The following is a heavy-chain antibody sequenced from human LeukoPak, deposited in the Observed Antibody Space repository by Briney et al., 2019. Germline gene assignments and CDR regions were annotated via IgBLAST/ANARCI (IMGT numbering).Heavy chain of an antibody. CDR2: IYYSGST. Sequence: SETLSLTCTVSGGSFSSSSYYWGWIRQPPGKGLEWIGIIYYSGSTYYNPSLKSRVTISVDTSKNQFSLKLSSVTAADTAVYYCARAFDSSGYYPPGYWDQGTLVTVSS. V-gene: IGHV4-39*07. D-gene: IGHD3-22*01. CDR3: ARAFDSSGYYPPGY. CDR1: GGSFSSSSYY. J-gene: IGHJ4*02.